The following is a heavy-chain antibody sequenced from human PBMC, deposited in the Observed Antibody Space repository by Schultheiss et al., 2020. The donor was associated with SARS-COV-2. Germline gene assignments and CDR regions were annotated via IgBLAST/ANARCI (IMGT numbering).Heavy chain of an antibody. J-gene: IGHJ5*02. D-gene: IGHD2-15*01. V-gene: IGHV4-34*01. CDR2: INHSGSA. Sequence: SETLSLTCAVYGGSFSGYYWSWIRQPPGKGLEWIGEINHSGSANHNPSLKSRVTISVDTSRNQFSLKVNSATAADTAVYYCARDTRAYCSGGSCNWFDPWGQGTLVTVSS. CDR3: ARDTRAYCSGGSCNWFDP. CDR1: GGSFSGYY.